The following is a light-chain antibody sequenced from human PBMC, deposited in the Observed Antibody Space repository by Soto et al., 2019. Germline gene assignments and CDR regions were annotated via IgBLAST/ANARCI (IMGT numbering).Light chain of an antibody. J-gene: IGKJ2*01. Sequence: DIQMTQSPSTLPASVGDRVTITCRASQSISNWLAWYQQKPGKAPKLLIYDASSLESGVPSRFSGSGSGTEFTLTVSSLQPDDFETYYCQQYNSYPYTFGQGTKLEIK. CDR2: DAS. V-gene: IGKV1-5*01. CDR1: QSISNW. CDR3: QQYNSYPYT.